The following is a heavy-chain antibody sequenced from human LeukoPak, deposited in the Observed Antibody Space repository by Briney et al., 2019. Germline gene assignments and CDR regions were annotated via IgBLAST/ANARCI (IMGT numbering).Heavy chain of an antibody. D-gene: IGHD2-2*01. V-gene: IGHV5-51*01. Sequence: GESLKISCKGSGYIFAAYWIGWVRQMPGKGLEWMGSIYPGDSDTRYSPSFQGQVTISVDRSINTASLQWNSLQASDTAIYYCARLQEDIVVVPAAIPYNWFDPWGRGPLVTVSS. CDR1: GYIFAAYW. CDR2: IYPGDSDT. J-gene: IGHJ5*02. CDR3: ARLQEDIVVVPAAIPYNWFDP.